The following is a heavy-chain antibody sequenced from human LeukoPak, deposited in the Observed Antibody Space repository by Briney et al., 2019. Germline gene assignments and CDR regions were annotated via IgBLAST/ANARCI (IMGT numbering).Heavy chain of an antibody. D-gene: IGHD5-18*01. CDR3: AKDRSQLWLSYFDY. Sequence: AGGSLRLSCAASGFTFIDYYMNWIRQAPGKGLEWVSYISSSGVTIYYADSVKGRFTISRDNAKSSLFLQMNSLRAEDTAVYYCAKDRSQLWLSYFDYWGQGTLVTVSS. J-gene: IGHJ4*02. CDR1: GFTFIDYY. CDR2: ISSSGVTI. V-gene: IGHV3-11*01.